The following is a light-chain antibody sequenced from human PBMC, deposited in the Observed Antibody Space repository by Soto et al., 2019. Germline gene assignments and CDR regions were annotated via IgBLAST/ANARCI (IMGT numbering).Light chain of an antibody. CDR3: SSYTTSGTPV. CDR1: SSDVGGYNY. V-gene: IGLV2-14*01. CDR2: EVS. J-gene: IGLJ3*02. Sequence: QSALTQPASVSGSPGQTITISCTGTSSDVGGYNYLSWYQQHPGKAPKVMIYEVSNRPSGVYNRFSGSKSGNTASLTISGLQAEDEADYFCSSYTTSGTPVFGGGTKL.